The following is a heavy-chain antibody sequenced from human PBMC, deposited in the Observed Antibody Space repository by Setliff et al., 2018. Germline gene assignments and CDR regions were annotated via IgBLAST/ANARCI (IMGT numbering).Heavy chain of an antibody. D-gene: IGHD1-26*01. CDR2: ITHDGSKT. J-gene: IGHJ3*02. CDR1: GFTFNTYW. Sequence: PGGSLRLSCAGSGFTFNTYWMTWVRQAPGKGLEWVASITHDGSKTYILDSVKGRFTISRDNTKNSLYLQMNSLRGEDTAVYYCARLEGQRSGGAFDIWGQGTMVTVSS. CDR3: ARLEGQRSGGAFDI. V-gene: IGHV3-7*01.